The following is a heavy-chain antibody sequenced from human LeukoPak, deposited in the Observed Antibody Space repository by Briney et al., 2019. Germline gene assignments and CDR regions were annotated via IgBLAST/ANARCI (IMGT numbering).Heavy chain of an antibody. D-gene: IGHD2/OR15-2a*01. J-gene: IGHJ3*02. Sequence: SETLSLTCTVSGGSISIYYWSWIRQPPGKGLEWIGYIYYSGSTNYNPSLKSRVTISVDTSKNQFSLKLSSVTAADTAVYYCARLPSMAYAFDIWGQGTMVTVSS. CDR1: GGSISIYY. V-gene: IGHV4-59*08. CDR2: IYYSGST. CDR3: ARLPSMAYAFDI.